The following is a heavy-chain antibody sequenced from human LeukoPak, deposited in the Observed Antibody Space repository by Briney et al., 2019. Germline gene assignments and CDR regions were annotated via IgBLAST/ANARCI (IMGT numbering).Heavy chain of an antibody. J-gene: IGHJ5*02. CDR1: GFTCDDYA. Sequence: GGSLRLSCAASGFTCDDYAMHWVRQAPGKGLEWVSGISWNSGTIGYADSVKGRFTISRDNAKNSLYLQMNSLRAEDTAVYYCARAPRGIAAASGFDPWGQGTLVTVSS. D-gene: IGHD6-13*01. CDR3: ARAPRGIAAASGFDP. CDR2: ISWNSGTI. V-gene: IGHV3-9*01.